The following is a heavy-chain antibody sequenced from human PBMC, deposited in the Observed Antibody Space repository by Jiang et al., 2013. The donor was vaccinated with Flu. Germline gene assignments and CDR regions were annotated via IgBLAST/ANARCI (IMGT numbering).Heavy chain of an antibody. Sequence: QLLESGGGLVQPGGSLRLSCAASGFTFDTYWMYWVRQAPGKGLAWVSRIKSDGSHTIYADSVEGRFTVSRDNAKNILFLQMNSLRAEDTAVYYCATNPGHWGQGTLVTVSS. V-gene: IGHV3-74*01. CDR3: ATNPGH. CDR2: IKSDGSHT. J-gene: IGHJ4*02. CDR1: GFTFDTYW.